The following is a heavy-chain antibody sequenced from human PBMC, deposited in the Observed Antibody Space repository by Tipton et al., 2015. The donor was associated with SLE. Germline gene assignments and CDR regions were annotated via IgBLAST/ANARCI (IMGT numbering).Heavy chain of an antibody. Sequence: LRLSCAVYGGSFSGYYWSWIRQPPGKGPEWIGEINHSGSTNYNPSLKSRVTISVDTSKNQFSLKLSSVTAADTAVYYCARNHGGNPFDYWGQGTLVTVSS. CDR2: INHSGST. CDR3: ARNHGGNPFDY. CDR1: GGSFSGYY. J-gene: IGHJ4*02. V-gene: IGHV4-34*01. D-gene: IGHD4-23*01.